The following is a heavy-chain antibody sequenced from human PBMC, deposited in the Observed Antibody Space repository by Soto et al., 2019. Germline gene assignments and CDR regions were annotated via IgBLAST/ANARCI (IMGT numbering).Heavy chain of an antibody. D-gene: IGHD5-12*01. J-gene: IGHJ6*03. CDR2: IYYSGST. Sequence: SETLSLTCTVSGGSISSYYWGWIRQPPGKGLEWIGYIYYSGSTNYNPSLKSRVTISVDTSKNQFSLKLSSVTAADTAVYYCAREVATIFCYDYYYYYMDVWGKGTTVTVSS. V-gene: IGHV4-59*01. CDR1: GGSISSYY. CDR3: AREVATIFCYDYYYYYMDV.